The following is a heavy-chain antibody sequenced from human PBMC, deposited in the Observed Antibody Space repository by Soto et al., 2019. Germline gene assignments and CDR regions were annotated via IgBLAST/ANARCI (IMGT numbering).Heavy chain of an antibody. V-gene: IGHV1-18*01. CDR1: GYSFTVYV. CDR3: ARDPGGATGFDP. D-gene: IGHD3-10*01. CDR2: MSTYTGDT. Sequence: QVRLVQSGAEVKRPGASVKVSCKTYGYSFTVYVISCVRQAPGQGLEWMGWMSTYTGDTNYARKFRGRVTMTTDISASTASMELRSLPSDDTAVYYCARDPGGATGFDPWGQGTPVIVST. J-gene: IGHJ5*02.